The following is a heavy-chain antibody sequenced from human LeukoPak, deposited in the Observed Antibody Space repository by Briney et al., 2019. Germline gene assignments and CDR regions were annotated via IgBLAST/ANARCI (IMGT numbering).Heavy chain of an antibody. CDR3: ATPSGVSGRGFGY. D-gene: IGHD2-15*01. V-gene: IGHV3-23*01. Sequence: GGSLRLSCAVSAFRFSDFVMTWVRQAPGKGLEWVSVISGDGRTAYYADSVKGQFTISRDNANNSLYLQMNSLRAEDTAVYYCATPSGVSGRGFGYWGQGTLVTVSS. J-gene: IGHJ4*02. CDR1: AFRFSDFV. CDR2: ISGDGRTA.